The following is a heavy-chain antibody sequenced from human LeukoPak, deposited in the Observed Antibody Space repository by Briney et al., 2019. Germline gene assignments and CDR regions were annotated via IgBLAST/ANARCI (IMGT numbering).Heavy chain of an antibody. Sequence: ASVKVSCKASGYTLIDYFVHWVRQAPGQGLEWMGRINPKSGDTEYPQKFQGSVTITRDTSISTLYMELTRLTSDDTAVYFCARDLTSTPYWELDYWGQGSLVTVSS. CDR1: GYTLIDYF. CDR2: INPKSGDT. D-gene: IGHD1-26*01. CDR3: ARDLTSTPYWELDY. J-gene: IGHJ4*02. V-gene: IGHV1-2*02.